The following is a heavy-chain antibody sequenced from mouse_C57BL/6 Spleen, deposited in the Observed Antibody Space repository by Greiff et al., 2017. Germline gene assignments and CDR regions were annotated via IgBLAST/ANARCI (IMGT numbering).Heavy chain of an antibody. CDR1: GFSLTSYG. D-gene: IGHD2-5*01. J-gene: IGHJ2*01. CDR3: AREYYSNPGDY. V-gene: IGHV2-2*01. Sequence: VMLVESGPGLVQPSQSLSITCTVSGFSLTSYGVHWVRQSPGKGLEWLGVIWSGGSTDYNAAFISRLSISKDNSKSQVFFKMNSLQADDTAIYYCAREYYSNPGDYWGQGTTLTVSS. CDR2: IWSGGST.